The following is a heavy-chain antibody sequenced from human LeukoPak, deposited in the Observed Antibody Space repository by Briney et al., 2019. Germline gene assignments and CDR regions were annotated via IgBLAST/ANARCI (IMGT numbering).Heavy chain of an antibody. D-gene: IGHD2-2*01. CDR2: ISGSGDST. CDR3: APAAVRQPDY. CDR1: GFAFNNYA. Sequence: GGSLRLSCAASGFAFNNYAMTWVRQAPGKGLEWVSAISGSGDSTSYADSVKGRFTISRDNSKNTLYLQMNSLRAEDTAVYYCAPAAVRQPDYWGQGTLVTVSS. V-gene: IGHV3-23*01. J-gene: IGHJ4*02.